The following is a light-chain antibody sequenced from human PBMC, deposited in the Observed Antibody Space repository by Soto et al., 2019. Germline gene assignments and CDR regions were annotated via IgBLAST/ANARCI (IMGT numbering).Light chain of an antibody. J-gene: IGKJ1*01. CDR2: AAS. V-gene: IGKV1-17*03. CDR1: QDISND. CDR3: QQYYSYPWT. Sequence: DIQMTQSPSAMSASVVDRVTITCRASQDISNDLGWFQQKPGEVPKRLIYAASSLQSGVPSRFGGSGSGTEFTLTISSLQPEDFATYYCQQYYSYPWTFGQGTKVDIK.